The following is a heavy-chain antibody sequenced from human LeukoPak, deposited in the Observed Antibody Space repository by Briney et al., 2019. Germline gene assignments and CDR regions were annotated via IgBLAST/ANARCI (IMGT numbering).Heavy chain of an antibody. CDR1: GFTFSSYG. V-gene: IGHV3-30*18. CDR2: ISYDGSNK. CDR3: AKAVPYYYYGMDV. J-gene: IGHJ6*02. Sequence: PGGSLRLSCAASGFTFSSYGMHWVRQAPGKRLEWVAVISYDGSNKYYADSVKGRFTISRDNSKNTLYLQMNSLRAEDTAVYYCAKAVPYYYYGMDVWGQGTTVTVSS.